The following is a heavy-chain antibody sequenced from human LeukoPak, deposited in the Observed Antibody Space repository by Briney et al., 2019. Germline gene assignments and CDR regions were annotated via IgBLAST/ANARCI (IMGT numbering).Heavy chain of an antibody. V-gene: IGHV1-69*04. CDR1: GGTFSSYA. CDR3: ARDSGATAYYYYGMDV. D-gene: IGHD1-26*01. Sequence: SVNVSCKASGGTFSSYAISWVRQAPGQGLEWMGRIIPILGIANYAQKFQGRVTITADKSTSTAYMEPSSLRSEDTAVYYWARDSGATAYYYYGMDVWGQGTTVTVSS. CDR2: IIPILGIA. J-gene: IGHJ6*02.